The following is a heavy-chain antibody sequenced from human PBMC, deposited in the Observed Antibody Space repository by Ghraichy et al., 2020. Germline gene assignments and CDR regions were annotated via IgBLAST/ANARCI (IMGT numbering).Heavy chain of an antibody. D-gene: IGHD2-15*01. J-gene: IGHJ4*02. V-gene: IGHV3-23*01. CDR1: GFTFSSYA. CDR2: ISGRTTNT. CDR3: AKGRSEYCSGSTCYRTFDS. Sequence: GGSLRLSCEGSGFTFSSYAMSWVRQAPGKGLEWISIISGRTTNTEYADSVKGRFTISRDNSKSTLNLQMNSLTAEDTGLYYCAKGRSEYCSGSTCYRTFDSWGQGTLVTVSP.